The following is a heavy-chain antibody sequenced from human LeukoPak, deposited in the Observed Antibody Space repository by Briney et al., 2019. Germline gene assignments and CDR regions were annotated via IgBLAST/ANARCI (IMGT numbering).Heavy chain of an antibody. J-gene: IGHJ6*03. D-gene: IGHD3-10*01. CDR2: IIPIFGTA. V-gene: IGHV1-69*06. Sequence: ASVKVSCKASGGTFSSYAISWVRQAPGQGLEWMGGIIPIFGTANYAQKFQGRVTITADKSTSTAYMELSSLRSEDTAVYYCARGEDYYYYMDVWGKGTTVTISS. CDR1: GGTFSSYA. CDR3: ARGEDYYYYMDV.